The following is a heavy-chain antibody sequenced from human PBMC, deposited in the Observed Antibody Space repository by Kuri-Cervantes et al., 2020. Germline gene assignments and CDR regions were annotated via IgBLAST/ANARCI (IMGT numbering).Heavy chain of an antibody. CDR2: ISSSSSYI. CDR3: ARALGQSYDILTGYYTNYYYYGMDV. J-gene: IGHJ6*02. Sequence: GESLKISCAASGFTFSSYSMNWVRQAPGKGLEWVSSISSSSSYIYYADSVKGRFTISRDNAKNSLYLQMNSLRAEDTAVYYCARALGQSYDILTGYYTNYYYYGMDVWGQGTTVTVSS. CDR1: GFTFSSYS. V-gene: IGHV3-21*01. D-gene: IGHD3-9*01.